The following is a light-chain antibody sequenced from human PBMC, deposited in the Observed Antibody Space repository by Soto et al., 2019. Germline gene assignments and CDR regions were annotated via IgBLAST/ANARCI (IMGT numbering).Light chain of an antibody. J-gene: IGKJ4*01. V-gene: IGKV3D-7*01. CDR2: GAS. CDR3: QQAIT. CDR1: QTVSRYY. Sequence: VLTQSPATLSLSPGGRAILSCRASQTVSRYYLSWYQKKPGQPPRLHIYGASTRATGVPDRLSGSGSGADFTLTISSLQPEDFAVYYCQQAITFGGGTKVE.